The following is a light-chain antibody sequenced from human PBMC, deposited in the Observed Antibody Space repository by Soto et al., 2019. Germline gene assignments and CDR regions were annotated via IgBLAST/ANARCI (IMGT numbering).Light chain of an antibody. CDR1: QTITNS. CDR3: QQSDTTPWT. Sequence: DMQMTQSPSSLSASVGDRVTITCRTSQTITNSLNWYQQKPGRAPKLLIYAISNLQSGVPSRFSGSGSGTDFTLTISSLHPEDFATYHCQQSDTTPWTFGQGTEVAIK. V-gene: IGKV1-39*01. J-gene: IGKJ1*01. CDR2: AIS.